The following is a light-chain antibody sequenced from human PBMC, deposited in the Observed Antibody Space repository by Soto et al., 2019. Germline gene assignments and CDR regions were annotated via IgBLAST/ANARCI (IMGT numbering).Light chain of an antibody. J-gene: IGLJ2*01. Sequence: QSVLTQPPSVSGAPGQRVTISCTGSSSNIGATYDVHWYQQLPGTAPKLLIYANTNRPSGVPDRFSGSKSGTSASLAISGLRSEDEADYYCAAWDDSLSAYVVFGGGTKVTVL. V-gene: IGLV1-40*01. CDR1: SSNIGATYD. CDR2: ANT. CDR3: AAWDDSLSAYVV.